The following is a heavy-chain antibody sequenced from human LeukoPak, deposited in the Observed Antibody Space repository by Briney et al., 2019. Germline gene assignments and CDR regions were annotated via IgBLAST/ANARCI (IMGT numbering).Heavy chain of an antibody. J-gene: IGHJ4*02. D-gene: IGHD6-13*01. Sequence: GGSLRLSCAASGFTFSSYWMHWVRQAPGKGLVWVSNINSAESSTNYADSVKGRFTTSRDNAKSTLYLQMNSLRPEDTAVYYCARGAAAANGYWGQGTLVTVSS. CDR1: GFTFSSYW. CDR2: INSAESST. CDR3: ARGAAAANGY. V-gene: IGHV3-74*01.